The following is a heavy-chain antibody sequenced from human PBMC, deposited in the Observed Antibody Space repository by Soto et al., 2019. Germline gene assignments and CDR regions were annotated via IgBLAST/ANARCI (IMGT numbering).Heavy chain of an antibody. Sequence: ASVKVSCKASGYTFTSYGITWVRQAPGQGLEWMGWISTYSGHTTYAQRLQGRVTMTTDTSTSTAYMELRSLTSDDTAVYYCARDRDSSGSLSGHWGQGTLVTVSS. CDR2: ISTYSGHT. CDR1: GYTFTSYG. CDR3: ARDRDSSGSLSGH. J-gene: IGHJ4*02. V-gene: IGHV1-18*01. D-gene: IGHD3-22*01.